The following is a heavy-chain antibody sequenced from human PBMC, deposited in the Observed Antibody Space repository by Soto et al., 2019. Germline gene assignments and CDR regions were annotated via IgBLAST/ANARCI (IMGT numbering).Heavy chain of an antibody. CDR1: GYTFTTYY. J-gene: IGHJ3*02. Sequence: GASVKVSCKASGYTFTTYYMHWVRQAPGQGLEWMGIINPNSDYTSYAQKFQGRVTMTRDTSTSTVYMELISLRSEDTAVYYCATNPEPPDVFDIWGQGTMVTVS. CDR2: INPNSDYT. V-gene: IGHV1-46*01. CDR3: ATNPEPPDVFDI. D-gene: IGHD1-1*01.